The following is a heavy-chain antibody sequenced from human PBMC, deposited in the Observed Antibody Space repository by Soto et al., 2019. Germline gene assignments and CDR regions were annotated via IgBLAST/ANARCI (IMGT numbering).Heavy chain of an antibody. CDR3: ALRSMAVVPEY. Sequence: QVQLQESGPGLVKPSETLSLTCAVSGDSISTYYCMWIRQPPGKGLESIGYLYYGRSANYNPSLKSRVTLSVDTSTNQCSLKLSSMTAADTAVYYCALRSMAVVPEYWGQGTLVTVSS. J-gene: IGHJ4*02. V-gene: IGHV4-59*01. CDR2: LYYGRSA. CDR1: GDSISTYY. D-gene: IGHD3-22*01.